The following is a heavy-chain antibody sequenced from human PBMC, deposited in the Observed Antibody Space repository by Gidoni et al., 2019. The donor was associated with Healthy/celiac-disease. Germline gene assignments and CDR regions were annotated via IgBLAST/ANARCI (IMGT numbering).Heavy chain of an antibody. CDR3: ARASSHLWGGTRYYFDY. CDR1: RCSVSICTYY. D-gene: IGHD3-16*01. CDR2: IYYSGST. V-gene: IGHV4-61*01. Sequence: QVKLQESGPGLVKPSETLSLISIVPRCSVSICTYYWSWISQPPGTGLEWIGYIYYSGSTNYNPSLKSRVTISVDTAKNQFSLKLSSVTAADTAVYYCARASSHLWGGTRYYFDYWGQGTLVTVSS. J-gene: IGHJ4*02.